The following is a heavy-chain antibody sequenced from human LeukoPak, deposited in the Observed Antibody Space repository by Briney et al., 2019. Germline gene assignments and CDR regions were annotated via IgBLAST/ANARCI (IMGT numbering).Heavy chain of an antibody. J-gene: IGHJ6*02. CDR2: IYSGGST. CDR1: GFTVSSNY. Sequence: PGGSLRLSCAASGFTVSSNYMSWVRQAPGKGLEWVSVIYSGGSTYYADSVKGRFTISRDNSKNTLYLQMNSLRAEDTAVYYCARPAALHYYYYGTDVWGQGTTVTVSS. V-gene: IGHV3-53*01. CDR3: ARPAALHYYYYGTDV. D-gene: IGHD2-2*01.